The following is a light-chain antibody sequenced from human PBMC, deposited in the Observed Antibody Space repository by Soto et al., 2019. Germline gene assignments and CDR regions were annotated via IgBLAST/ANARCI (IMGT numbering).Light chain of an antibody. CDR2: SDN. J-gene: IGLJ3*02. CDR3: AAWDASLRGWV. V-gene: IGLV1-44*01. CDR1: SSNIGSNT. Sequence: QSVLTQPPSASGAPGQRVTISCSGSSSNIGSNTVSWYQQVPGTAPKLLIHSDNQRPSGVPDRCSGSKSGTSASLAISGLQAEDEADYSCAAWDASLRGWVFGGGTKLTVL.